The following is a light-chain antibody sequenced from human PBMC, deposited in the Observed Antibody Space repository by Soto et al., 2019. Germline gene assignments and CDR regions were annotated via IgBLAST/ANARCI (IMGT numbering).Light chain of an antibody. J-gene: IGLJ1*01. Sequence: HSVLTQPASVSGSPGQSITISCTGTSSDVGGYNYVSWYQQHPGKAPKLMIYDVSNRPSGVSNRFSGSKSGNTASLTISGLQAEDEADYYCSSYTSSSTPLYVFGTGTKLTVL. CDR3: SSYTSSSTPLYV. CDR1: SSDVGGYNY. CDR2: DVS. V-gene: IGLV2-14*01.